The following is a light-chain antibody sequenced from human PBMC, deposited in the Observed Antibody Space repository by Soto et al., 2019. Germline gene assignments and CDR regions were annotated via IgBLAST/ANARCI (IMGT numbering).Light chain of an antibody. Sequence: EIVLTHSPATLSLSPLQRATHYCGASQRVSTYLAWYQQKPGQAPRLLIYDASNRATGIPARFSGSGSGTDFTLTISSLEPEDFAVYYCQQRSNWPITFGQGTRLE. CDR3: QQRSNWPIT. CDR2: DAS. J-gene: IGKJ5*01. V-gene: IGKV3-11*01. CDR1: QRVSTY.